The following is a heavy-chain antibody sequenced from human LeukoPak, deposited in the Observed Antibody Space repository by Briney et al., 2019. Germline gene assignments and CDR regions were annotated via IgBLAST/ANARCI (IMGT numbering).Heavy chain of an antibody. CDR2: IRSKAYGGTT. J-gene: IGHJ6*03. CDR3: TRHSSSSSWYGNMDV. D-gene: IGHD6-13*01. Sequence: PGGSLRLSCTASGFTFGDYAMSWVRQAPGKGLEWVGFIRSKAYGGTTEYAASVKGRFTISRDDSKSIAYLQMNSLKTEDTAVYYCTRHSSSSSWYGNMDVWGKGTTVTVSS. V-gene: IGHV3-49*04. CDR1: GFTFGDYA.